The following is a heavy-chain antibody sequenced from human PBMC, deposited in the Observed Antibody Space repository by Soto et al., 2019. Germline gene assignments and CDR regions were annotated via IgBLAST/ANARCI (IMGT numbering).Heavy chain of an antibody. V-gene: IGHV4-38-2*01. CDR1: GYSISSGYY. CDR3: ARLEGIAAAGAVNNWFDP. J-gene: IGHJ5*02. CDR2: IYHSGST. Sequence: KPSETLSLTCAVSGYSISSGYYWGWIRQPPGKGLEWIGSIYHSGSTYYNPSLKSRVTISVDTSKNQFSLKLSSVTAADTAVYYCARLEGIAAAGAVNNWFDPWGQGTLVTVSS. D-gene: IGHD6-13*01.